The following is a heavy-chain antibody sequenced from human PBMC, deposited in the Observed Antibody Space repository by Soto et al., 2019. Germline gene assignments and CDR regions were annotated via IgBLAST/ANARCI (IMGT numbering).Heavy chain of an antibody. CDR2: IYYGGST. CDR3: ARHGDCGTTSCYLYYYYYMDV. CDR1: GGSFSGHY. J-gene: IGHJ6*03. Sequence: SETLSLTCAVYGGSFSGHYWSWIRQPPGKGLEWIGEIYYGGSTYYNPSLKSRVTISVDTSKNQFSLKLSSVTAADTAVYYCARHGDCGTTSCYLYYYYYMDVWGKGTTVTVSS. D-gene: IGHD2-2*03. V-gene: IGHV4-34*01.